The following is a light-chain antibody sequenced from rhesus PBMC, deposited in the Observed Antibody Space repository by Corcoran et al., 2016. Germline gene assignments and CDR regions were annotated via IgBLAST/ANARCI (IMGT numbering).Light chain of an antibody. Sequence: DIQMTQSPSSLSASVGDRVTVTCRASQGINKDLSWYQQKPGKAPTILIHTASTLQPGGSSRYSGSGSGTDFTLTISSLQPEDVATYYCQQDYDIPLTFGGGTKVEL. CDR2: TAS. J-gene: IGKJ4*01. CDR3: QQDYDIPLT. V-gene: IGKV1-94*01. CDR1: QGINKD.